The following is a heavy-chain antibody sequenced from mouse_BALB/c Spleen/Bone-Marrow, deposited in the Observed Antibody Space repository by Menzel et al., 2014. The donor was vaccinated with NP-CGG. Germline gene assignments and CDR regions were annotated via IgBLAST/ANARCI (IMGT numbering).Heavy chain of an antibody. CDR3: TRKRYGSVYAMDY. CDR2: ISYSGST. CDR1: GYSITSDYA. V-gene: IGHV3-2*02. J-gene: IGHJ4*01. D-gene: IGHD2-10*02. Sequence: EVKLMESGPGLVKHSQSLSLTCTVTGYSITSDYAWNWIRQFPGNKLEWMGYISYSGSTSYNPSLKSRISITRDTSKNQFFLQLNSVTTEDTATYYCTRKRYGSVYAMDYWGQGTSVTVSS.